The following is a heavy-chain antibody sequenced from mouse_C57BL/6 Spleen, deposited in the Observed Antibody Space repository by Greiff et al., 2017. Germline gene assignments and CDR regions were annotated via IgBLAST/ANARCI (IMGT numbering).Heavy chain of an antibody. D-gene: IGHD1-1*01. V-gene: IGHV1-81*01. CDR3: ARWGTTGPFDY. CDR1: GYTFTSYG. J-gene: IGHJ2*01. Sequence: QVQLKESGAELARPGASVKLSCKASGYTFTSYGISWVKQRTGQGLEWIGEIYPRSGNTYYNEKFKGKDTLTADKSSSTAYMELGSLTSEDSAVYFCARWGTTGPFDYWGQGTTLTVSS. CDR2: IYPRSGNT.